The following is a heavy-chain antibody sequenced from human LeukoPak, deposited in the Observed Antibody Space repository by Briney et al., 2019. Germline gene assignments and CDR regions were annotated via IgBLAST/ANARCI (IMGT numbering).Heavy chain of an antibody. J-gene: IGHJ5*02. CDR2: ISSSDYT. D-gene: IGHD6-13*01. V-gene: IGHV3-11*06. CDR3: ARPPYSSSWDPGWFDP. CDR1: GFTFSDYY. Sequence: PGGSLRLSCVASGFTFSDYYMSWIRQAPGKGLEWVSYISSSDYTNYADSVRGRFTTSRDNAKNSLYLQMNSLRAEDTAVYYCARPPYSSSWDPGWFDPWGQGTLITVSS.